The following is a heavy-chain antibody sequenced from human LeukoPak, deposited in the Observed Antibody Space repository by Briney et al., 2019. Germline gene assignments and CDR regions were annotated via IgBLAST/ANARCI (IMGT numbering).Heavy chain of an antibody. J-gene: IGHJ4*02. V-gene: IGHV3-23*01. D-gene: IGHD6-13*01. CDR3: AKVSAGTPTFDY. CDR1: GFTFSSYA. CDR2: ISGSGGST. Sequence: GGSLRLSCAASGFTFSSYAMSWVRQAPGKGLEWVSAISGSGGSTYYAGSVKGRFTISRDNSKNTLYLQMNSLRAEDTAVYYCAKVSAGTPTFDYWGQGTLVTVSS.